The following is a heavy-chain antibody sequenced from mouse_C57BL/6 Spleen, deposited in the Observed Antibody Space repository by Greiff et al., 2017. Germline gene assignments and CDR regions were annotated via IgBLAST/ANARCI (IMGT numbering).Heavy chain of an antibody. CDR1: GYTFTDYY. D-gene: IGHD1-1*01. Sequence: VQLQQSGPELVKPGASVKISCKASGYTFTDYYMNWVKQSHGKSLEWIGDINPNNGGTSYNQKFKGKATLTVDKSSSTAYMELRSLTSEDSAVYYCATPFYGSSWYFDVWGTGTTVTVSS. J-gene: IGHJ1*03. V-gene: IGHV1-26*01. CDR2: INPNNGGT. CDR3: ATPFYGSSWYFDV.